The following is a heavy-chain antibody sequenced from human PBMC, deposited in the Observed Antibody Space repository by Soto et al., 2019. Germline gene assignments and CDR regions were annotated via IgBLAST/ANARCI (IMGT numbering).Heavy chain of an antibody. CDR3: GRYLRDWDSGSYSYDY. J-gene: IGHJ4*02. D-gene: IGHD1-26*01. V-gene: IGHV3-7*04. CDR1: GFTFSSYW. Sequence: EVQLVESGGGLVQPGGSLRLSCAASGFTFSSYWMSWVGQAPGKGLEWVANIKQDGGEKYYVDSVKGRFTISRDNAKNSLYLQMNSLRAEDTAVYYCGRYLRDWDSGSYSYDYWGPGTLVTVSS. CDR2: IKQDGGEK.